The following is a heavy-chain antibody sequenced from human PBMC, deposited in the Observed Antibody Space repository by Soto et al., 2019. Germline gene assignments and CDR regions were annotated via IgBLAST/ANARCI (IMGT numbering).Heavy chain of an antibody. CDR3: ASYRSSWYLFDY. CDR2: SSAYNGNT. Sequence: ASVKVSCKASGGTFSSYTSSWVRQAPGQGLEWMGRSSAYNGNTNYAQKFQGRVTMTSDTSTSTAYMELRSLRSDDTAVYYCASYRSSWYLFDYWGQGTLVTVSS. V-gene: IGHV1-18*01. CDR1: GGTFSSYT. J-gene: IGHJ4*02. D-gene: IGHD6-13*01.